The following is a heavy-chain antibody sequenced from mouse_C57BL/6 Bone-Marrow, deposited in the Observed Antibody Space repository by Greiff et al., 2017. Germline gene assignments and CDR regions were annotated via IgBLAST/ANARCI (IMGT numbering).Heavy chain of an antibody. CDR1: GYTFTTYP. Sequence: ESGAELVKPGASVKMSCKASGYTFTTYPIEWMKQNHGKSLEWIGNFQPYNDDTKYNEKFKGKATLTVEKSSSTVYLELSRLTSDDSAVYYCARGGNYGGYYFDYWGQGTTLTVSS. J-gene: IGHJ2*01. V-gene: IGHV1-47*01. D-gene: IGHD2-1*01. CDR2: FQPYNDDT. CDR3: ARGGNYGGYYFDY.